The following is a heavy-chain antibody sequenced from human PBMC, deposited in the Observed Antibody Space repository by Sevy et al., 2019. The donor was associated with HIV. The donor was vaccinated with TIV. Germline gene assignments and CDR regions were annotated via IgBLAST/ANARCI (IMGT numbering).Heavy chain of an antibody. V-gene: IGHV3-72*01. J-gene: IGHJ4*01. D-gene: IGHD3-10*01. CDR2: IRNKANSDTT. Sequence: GGFLRLSCAASGFTFSDHYMDWVRQAPGKGLEWVGRIRNKANSDTTEYAASVKGRFTISRDDSKNSLYLQMNSLKTEDTAVYYCARVPTYSSVTYFLDYWGHGSLVTVSS. CDR1: GFTFSDHY. CDR3: ARVPTYSSVTYFLDY.